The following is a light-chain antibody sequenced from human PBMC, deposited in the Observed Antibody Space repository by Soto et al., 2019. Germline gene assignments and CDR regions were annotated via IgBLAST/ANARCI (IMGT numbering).Light chain of an antibody. CDR3: QQYGSSPPWT. V-gene: IGKV3-20*01. Sequence: EMVMTQSPATVSVSPGERARFSCRASQSVSSNLAWYQQKPGQAPRLLIYGASSRATGIPDRFSGSGSGTDFTLTISRLEPEDFAVYYCQQYGSSPPWTFGQGTKVDIK. CDR2: GAS. CDR1: QSVSSN. J-gene: IGKJ1*01.